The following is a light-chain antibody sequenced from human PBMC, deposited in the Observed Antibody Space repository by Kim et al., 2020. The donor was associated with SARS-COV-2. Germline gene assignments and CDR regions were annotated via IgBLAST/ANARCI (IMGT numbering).Light chain of an antibody. J-gene: IGLJ2*01. CDR1: ALPNQY. Sequence: PEQTARITCSVDALPNQYAYWYQQKPGQAPVLMIYKDSERPSGIPERFSGSSSGTTVTLTISGVQAEDEADYYCQSADSSGTYHVVFGGGTQLTVL. V-gene: IGLV3-25*03. CDR2: KDS. CDR3: QSADSSGTYHVV.